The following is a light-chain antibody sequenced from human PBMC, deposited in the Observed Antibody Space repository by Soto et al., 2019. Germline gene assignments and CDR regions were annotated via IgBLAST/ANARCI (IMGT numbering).Light chain of an antibody. J-gene: IGLJ1*01. V-gene: IGLV2-23*01. Sequence: QSALTQPASVSGSPGQSITISCTGSVSDVGNFGPVSWYQQHPGQVPKIIIYEGNRRPSGVSSRFSGSKSGNTASLTISGLQAEDEADYYCCSYVGARTYVFGTGTKVTVL. CDR3: CSYVGARTYV. CDR1: VSDVGNFGP. CDR2: EGN.